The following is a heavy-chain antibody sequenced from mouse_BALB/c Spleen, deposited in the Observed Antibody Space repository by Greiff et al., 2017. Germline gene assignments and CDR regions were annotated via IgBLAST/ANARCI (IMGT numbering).Heavy chain of an antibody. J-gene: IGHJ4*01. Sequence: QVQLQQSGAELAKPGASVKMSCKASGYTFTSYWMHWVKQRPGQGLEWIGYINPSTGYTEYNQKFKDKATLTADKSSSTAYMQLSSLTSEDSAVYYCARSDYGYDYAMDYWGQGTSVTVSS. CDR2: INPSTGYT. CDR1: GYTFTSYW. CDR3: ARSDYGYDYAMDY. D-gene: IGHD1-2*01. V-gene: IGHV1-7*01.